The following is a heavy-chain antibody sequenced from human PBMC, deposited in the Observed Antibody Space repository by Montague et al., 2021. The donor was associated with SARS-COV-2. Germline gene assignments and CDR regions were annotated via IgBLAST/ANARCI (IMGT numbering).Heavy chain of an antibody. CDR3: ATVFGGCSATSCYLYN. CDR2: IHHIVGT. Sequence: SETLSLTCAVSGDSMSSNNWWTWVRQSPGKGLEWIGEIHHIVGTXYNPSLKSRVSISVDESRNQFSLNLNSVTAADTAFYYCATVFGGCSATSCYLYNWGRGTLVTVSA. D-gene: IGHD2-2*01. J-gene: IGHJ4*02. V-gene: IGHV4-4*02. CDR1: GDSMSSNNW.